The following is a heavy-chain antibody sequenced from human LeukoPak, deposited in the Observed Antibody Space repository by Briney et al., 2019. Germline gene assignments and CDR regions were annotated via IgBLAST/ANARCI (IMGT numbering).Heavy chain of an antibody. CDR1: GFTFSGSA. V-gene: IGHV3-73*01. CDR3: TREYSSSWYGGRWFDP. J-gene: IGHJ5*02. D-gene: IGHD6-13*01. CDR2: IRSKANSYAT. Sequence: GGSLRLSCAASGFTFSGSAMHWVRQASGKGLEWVGRIRSKANSYATAYAASVKGRFTISRDDSKNTAYLQMNSLKTEDTAVYYCTREYSSSWYGGRWFDPWGQGTLVTVSS.